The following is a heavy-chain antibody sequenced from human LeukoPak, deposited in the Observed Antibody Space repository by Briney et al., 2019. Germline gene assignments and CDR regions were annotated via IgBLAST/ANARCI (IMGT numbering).Heavy chain of an antibody. Sequence: SETLSLTCTVSGGSISSYYWSWIRQPAGKGLEWIGRIYTSGSTNYNPSLKSRVTISVDKSKNQFSLKLSSVTAADTDVYYCARDWFSEYQLPHKLRYYYYYMGVWGKGTTVTVSS. CDR1: GGSISSYY. CDR3: ARDWFSEYQLPHKLRYYYYYMGV. J-gene: IGHJ6*03. V-gene: IGHV4-4*07. CDR2: IYTSGST. D-gene: IGHD2-2*01.